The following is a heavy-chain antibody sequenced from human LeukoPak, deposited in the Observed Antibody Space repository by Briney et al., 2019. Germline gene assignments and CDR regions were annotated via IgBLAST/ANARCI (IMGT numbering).Heavy chain of an antibody. Sequence: GGSLRLSCAASGITFRSYGMHWVRQAPGKGVEWVAVISYDGSHKYYADSVKGRFSISRDNSKNTLYLQMNSLRADDTAVYYCARGQTYYDDSTGYHYYAFDIWGQGTMVTVSS. CDR3: ARGQTYYDDSTGYHYYAFDI. D-gene: IGHD3-9*01. V-gene: IGHV3-30*03. CDR1: GITFRSYG. J-gene: IGHJ3*02. CDR2: ISYDGSHK.